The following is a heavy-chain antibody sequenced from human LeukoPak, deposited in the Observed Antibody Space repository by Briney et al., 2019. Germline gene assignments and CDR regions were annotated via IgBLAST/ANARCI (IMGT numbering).Heavy chain of an antibody. CDR3: ARDRGCSSTSCPLNYGMGV. CDR2: IIPIFGTA. Sequence: ASVKVSCKASGGTFSSYAISWVRQAPGQGLEWMGGIIPIFGTANYAQKFQGRVTITADESTSTAYMELSSLRSEDTAVYYCARDRGCSSTSCPLNYGMGVWGQGTTVTVSS. V-gene: IGHV1-69*01. J-gene: IGHJ6*02. CDR1: GGTFSSYA. D-gene: IGHD2-2*01.